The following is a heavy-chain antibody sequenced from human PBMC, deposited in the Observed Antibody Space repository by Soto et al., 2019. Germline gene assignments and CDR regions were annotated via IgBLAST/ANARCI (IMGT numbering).Heavy chain of an antibody. CDR3: ARGRKWELPRAFDY. Sequence: PSETLSLTCAVYGGSFSGYYWSWIRQPPGKGLEWIGEINHSGSTNYNPSLKSRATISVDTSKNQFSLKLSSVTAADTAVYHCARGRKWELPRAFDYWGQGTLVTVSS. CDR2: INHSGST. D-gene: IGHD1-26*01. CDR1: GGSFSGYY. J-gene: IGHJ4*02. V-gene: IGHV4-34*01.